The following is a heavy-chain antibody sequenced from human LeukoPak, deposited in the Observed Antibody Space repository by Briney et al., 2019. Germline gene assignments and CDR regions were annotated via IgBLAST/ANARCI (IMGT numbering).Heavy chain of an antibody. J-gene: IGHJ6*04. CDR3: ASDTVTTSGGMDV. CDR2: ISSSSSYI. V-gene: IGHV3-21*01. Sequence: PGGSLRLSCAASGFTFSNFAMTWVRQAPGKGLEWVSSISSSSSYIYYADSVKGRFTISRDNAKNSLYLQMNSLRAEDTAVYYCASDTVTTSGGMDVWGKGTTVTVSS. D-gene: IGHD4-17*01. CDR1: GFTFSNFA.